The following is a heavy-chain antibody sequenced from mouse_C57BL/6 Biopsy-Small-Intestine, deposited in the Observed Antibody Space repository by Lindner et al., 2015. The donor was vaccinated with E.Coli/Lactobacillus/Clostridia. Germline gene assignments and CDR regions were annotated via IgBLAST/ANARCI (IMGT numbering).Heavy chain of an antibody. J-gene: IGHJ4*01. CDR2: INPNNGGT. D-gene: IGHD1-1*01. CDR3: ARRPYYGSSYFAMDY. V-gene: IGHV1-22*01. Sequence: VQLQESGPELVKPGASVRMSCKASGYTFTDYNIHWVKQSLGKSLEWIGYINPNNGGTSYNQKFKGKATLTVNKSSSTAYMELRSLTSEDSAVYYCARRPYYGSSYFAMDYWGQGTSVTVSS. CDR1: GYTFTDYN.